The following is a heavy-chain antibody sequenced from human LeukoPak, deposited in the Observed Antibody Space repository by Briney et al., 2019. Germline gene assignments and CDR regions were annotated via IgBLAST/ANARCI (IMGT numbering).Heavy chain of an antibody. CDR2: ISSSGSTV. CDR3: AKERATTTTFDY. J-gene: IGHJ4*02. V-gene: IGHV3-48*03. Sequence: GGSLRLSCAASGFTFSNYEMNWVRQAPGKGLEWVSTISSSGSTVYYADSVKGRFTISRDNSKNTLYLQMDSLRTEDTAVYYCAKERATTTTFDYWGQGTLITVSS. CDR1: GFTFSNYE. D-gene: IGHD1-26*01.